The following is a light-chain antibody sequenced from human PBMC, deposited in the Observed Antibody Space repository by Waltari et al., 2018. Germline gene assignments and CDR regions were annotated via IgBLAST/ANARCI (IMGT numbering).Light chain of an antibody. CDR3: SSSATDGDYFV. CDR1: SSDVGGYNH. J-gene: IGLJ1*01. Sequence: QSALTQPPSASGSPGQSLTISCTGTSSDVGGYNHVSWYQQYPGKVPKLLISEVFKRPSGVPSRFSGYKSGNTAYLTVSGLQAEDEADYYCSSSATDGDYFVFGTGTKVTVL. V-gene: IGLV2-8*01. CDR2: EVF.